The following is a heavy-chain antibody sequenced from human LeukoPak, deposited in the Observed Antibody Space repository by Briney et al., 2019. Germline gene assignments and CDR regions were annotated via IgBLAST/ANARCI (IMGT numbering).Heavy chain of an antibody. CDR3: ARRDISSGWSFNY. CDR1: GGSISNYH. J-gene: IGHJ4*02. D-gene: IGHD6-19*01. CDR2: IHTSGST. V-gene: IGHV4-4*07. Sequence: PSETLSLTCTVSGGSISNYHWSWIRQAAGKGLEWIGQIHTSGSTNYNPPLKSRVTVSIDTPENQVSLTIRSVTAADTAVYYCARRDISSGWSFNYWGRGTLVTVSS.